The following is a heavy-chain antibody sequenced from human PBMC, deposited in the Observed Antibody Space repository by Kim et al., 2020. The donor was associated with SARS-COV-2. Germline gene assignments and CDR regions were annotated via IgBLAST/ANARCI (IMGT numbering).Heavy chain of an antibody. J-gene: IGHJ6*02. CDR1: GFTFSSYS. V-gene: IGHV3-21*01. Sequence: GGSLRLSCAASGFTFSSYSMNWVRQAPGKGLEWVSSISSSSSYIYYADSVKGRFTISRDNAKNSLYLQMNSLRAEDTAVYYCARDLSSWYRLDQYYYYYGMDVWGQGTTVTVSS. CDR2: ISSSSSYI. D-gene: IGHD6-13*01. CDR3: ARDLSSWYRLDQYYYYYGMDV.